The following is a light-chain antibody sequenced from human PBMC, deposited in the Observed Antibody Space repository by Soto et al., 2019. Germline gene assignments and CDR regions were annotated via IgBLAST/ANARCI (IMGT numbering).Light chain of an antibody. V-gene: IGKV3-11*01. CDR1: QSVSSY. Sequence: EIVLTQSPATLSLSPGERATLSCRASQSVSSYLAWYQQKPGQAPRLLLCDASNRATGIPARFSGSGSGTDFTLTIRSLEPEDFAVYYCQQRSNWPPGFTFGPGTKVDIK. J-gene: IGKJ3*01. CDR2: DAS. CDR3: QQRSNWPPGFT.